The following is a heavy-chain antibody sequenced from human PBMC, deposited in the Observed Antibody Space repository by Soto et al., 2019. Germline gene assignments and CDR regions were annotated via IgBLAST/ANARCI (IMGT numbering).Heavy chain of an antibody. J-gene: IGHJ4*02. Sequence: AAVKVSCKASGYTFTSYGISWVRQAPGQGLEWMGWISAYNGNTNYAQKLQGRVTVTTDTSTSTAYMELRSLRSDDTAVYYCARGRRGYSYGSQSDYWGQGTMVTVSS. CDR2: ISAYNGNT. D-gene: IGHD5-18*01. V-gene: IGHV1-18*01. CDR3: ARGRRGYSYGSQSDY. CDR1: GYTFTSYG.